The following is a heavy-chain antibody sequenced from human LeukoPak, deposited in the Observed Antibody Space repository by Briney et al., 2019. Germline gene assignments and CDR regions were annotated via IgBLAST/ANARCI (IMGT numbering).Heavy chain of an antibody. D-gene: IGHD3-22*01. V-gene: IGHV3-23*01. Sequence: GGSLRLSCAASGFTFSSYAMSWVRQAPGKGLEWVSAISASGSSTYYADSVKGRFTISRDSFKNTLYLQMNSLRAEDTAVYYCARSARITMIVVVAVDYFDYWGQGTLVTVSS. J-gene: IGHJ4*02. CDR1: GFTFSSYA. CDR2: ISASGSST. CDR3: ARSARITMIVVVAVDYFDY.